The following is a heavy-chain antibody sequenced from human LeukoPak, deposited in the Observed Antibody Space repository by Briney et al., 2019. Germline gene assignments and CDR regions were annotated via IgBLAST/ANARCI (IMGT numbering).Heavy chain of an antibody. V-gene: IGHV1-46*01. CDR2: INPSGGST. D-gene: IGHD3-22*01. J-gene: IGHJ4*02. CDR3: ARGQSSYYYDSSGYCAD. CDR1: GYTFTSYY. Sequence: ASVKVSCKASGYTFTSYYLLWVRQAPGQGLEWMGIINPSGGSTNYAQKSQGRVTMTRDTSTSTVYMELSSLRSEDTAVYYCARGQSSYYYDSSGYCADWGQGTLVTVSS.